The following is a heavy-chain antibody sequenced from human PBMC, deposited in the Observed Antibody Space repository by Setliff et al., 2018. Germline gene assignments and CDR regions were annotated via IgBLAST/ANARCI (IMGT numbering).Heavy chain of an antibody. CDR1: GFTFSSYN. J-gene: IGHJ4*02. D-gene: IGHD2-8*01. V-gene: IGHV3-21*03. CDR3: ASLGYCTIGGCYKGRGSEY. CDR2: SSGSSTYT. Sequence: PGGSLRLSCAASGFTFSSYNMNWVRQAPGKGLEWVSSSSGSSTYTYYADSVKGRFNISRDNDKDSLYLQMNSLRAEDKAVYYCASLGYCTIGGCYKGRGSEYWGQGTLVTVS.